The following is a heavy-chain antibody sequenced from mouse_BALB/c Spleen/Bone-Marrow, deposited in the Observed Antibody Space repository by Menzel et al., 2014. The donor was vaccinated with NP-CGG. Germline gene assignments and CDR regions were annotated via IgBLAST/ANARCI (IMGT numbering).Heavy chain of an antibody. CDR3: TIYYRSFAY. V-gene: IGHV1S127*01. CDR2: IDPSDSYT. D-gene: IGHD2-14*01. Sequence: QVQLQQPGAELVKPGASVKMSCKASGYTFTSYWTHWVKQRPGQGLEWIGVIDPSDSYTSYNQKFKGKATLTVDTSSSTAYMQLSSLTSEDSAVYYCTIYYRSFAYWGQGTLVTVSA. J-gene: IGHJ3*01. CDR1: GYTFTSYW.